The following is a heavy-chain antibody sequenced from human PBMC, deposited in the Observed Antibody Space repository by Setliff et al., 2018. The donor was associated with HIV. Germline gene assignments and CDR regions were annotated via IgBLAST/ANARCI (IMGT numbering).Heavy chain of an antibody. CDR3: ARRRSSGWYHYFDY. V-gene: IGHV4-4*02. CDR1: GGSISSSNW. D-gene: IGHD6-19*01. CDR2: IYHSGST. J-gene: IGHJ4*02. Sequence: SETLSLTCAVSGGSISSSNWWSWVRQPPGKGLEWIGSIYHSGSTYYNPSLKSRVTISVDTSKNQFSLKLSSVTAADTAVYYCARRRSSGWYHYFDYWGQGTLVTVSS.